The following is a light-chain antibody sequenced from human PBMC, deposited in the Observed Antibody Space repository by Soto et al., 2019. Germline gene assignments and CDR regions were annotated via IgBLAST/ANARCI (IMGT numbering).Light chain of an antibody. Sequence: DIQMTQSPSSLSASVGDRVTITCRASQGISSYLAWYQQKPGKAPKLLIYAASTLQTGVPSRFSGSASGTEFTLTISGLQPEDSATYYCLQHNSYPLTFGGGTKVDIK. CDR3: LQHNSYPLT. CDR1: QGISSY. J-gene: IGKJ4*01. CDR2: AAS. V-gene: IGKV1-9*01.